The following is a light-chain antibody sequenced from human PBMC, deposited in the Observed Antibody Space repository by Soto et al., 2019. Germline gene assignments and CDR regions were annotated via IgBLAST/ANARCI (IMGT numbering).Light chain of an antibody. CDR2: AAS. V-gene: IGKV1-39*01. CDR3: HLSYRTPRR. CDR1: QSISSY. Sequence: DIEMTHSPSALSASVGETITITCRASQSISSYLNWXQQKPGXAPKLLIYAASSLQSGVPSRFSGSGSGTHFTLTISSRQPEDFATYYCHLSYRTPRRFGQVTKVDIK. J-gene: IGKJ1*01.